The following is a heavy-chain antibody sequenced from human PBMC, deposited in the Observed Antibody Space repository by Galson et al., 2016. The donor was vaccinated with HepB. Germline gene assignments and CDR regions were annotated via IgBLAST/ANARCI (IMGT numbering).Heavy chain of an antibody. CDR2: IYTSGST. Sequence: TLSLTCTVSGGSVSSGTYYWNWIRQPAGKGLEWVGRIYTSGSTNYSPSLKSRATISLYTSKNPFSLKLSSMTAADTAVYYWARVNNLVGATSFDYWGQGTLVTVSS. CDR1: GGSVSSGTYY. V-gene: IGHV4-61*02. D-gene: IGHD1-26*01. J-gene: IGHJ4*02. CDR3: ARVNNLVGATSFDY.